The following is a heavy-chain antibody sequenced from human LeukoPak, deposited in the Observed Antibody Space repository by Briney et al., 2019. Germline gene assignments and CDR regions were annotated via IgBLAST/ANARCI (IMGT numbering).Heavy chain of an antibody. CDR3: ARLERQWLAF. Sequence: GESLKISCKGSGYSFTSQWIGWVRQMPGKGLEWMGIIFPGDSDTRYSPSFQGQVTISADKSISTAYLQWSSLKASDTAIYYCARLERQWLAFWGQGTLVTVSS. D-gene: IGHD6-19*01. CDR2: IFPGDSDT. V-gene: IGHV5-51*01. CDR1: GYSFTSQW. J-gene: IGHJ4*02.